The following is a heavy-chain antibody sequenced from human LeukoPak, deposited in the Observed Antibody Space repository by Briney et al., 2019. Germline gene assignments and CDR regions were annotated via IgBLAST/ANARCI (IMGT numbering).Heavy chain of an antibody. V-gene: IGHV4-59*01. CDR1: DDSITMYY. D-gene: IGHD1-1*01. CDR2: VDHTGST. J-gene: IGHJ6*03. Sequence: PSETLSLTCSVSDDSITMYYWTWIRQPPGKVLEWIGYVDHTGSTNFNPSLNGRVSISRDTTKNLFSLRLRSVTAADTAVYFCARGRVSSSTWYSTYYYYFYMDVWGKGTTVTVSS. CDR3: ARGRVSSSTWYSTYYYYFYMDV.